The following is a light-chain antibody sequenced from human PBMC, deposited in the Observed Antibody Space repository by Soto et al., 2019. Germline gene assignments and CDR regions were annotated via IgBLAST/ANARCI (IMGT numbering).Light chain of an antibody. CDR3: QQSYSLPRT. V-gene: IGKV1-39*01. CDR2: GAS. Sequence: DVQLTQSPSSLSASIGDTVTISCHSSQSITTSVNWYQQKTGKPPALLIYGASALQIGVPHRFSASGSGTDFTLTITSLQHEDFATYYRQQSYSLPRTFGQGTKVDIK. J-gene: IGKJ1*01. CDR1: QSITTS.